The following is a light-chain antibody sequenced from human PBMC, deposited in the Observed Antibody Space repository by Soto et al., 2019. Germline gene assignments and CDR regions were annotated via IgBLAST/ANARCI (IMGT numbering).Light chain of an antibody. CDR3: CSYTSTNTVV. J-gene: IGLJ2*01. CDR1: SSDVGSYDL. V-gene: IGLV2-23*02. Sequence: QSALTQPASVSGSPGQSITISCTGTSSDVGSYDLVSWYQQRPGRAPRLMIFEVAKRPSGISTRFSGSKSGNTASLTISGLKAVDEADYFCCSYTSTNTVVFGGGTQLTVL. CDR2: EVA.